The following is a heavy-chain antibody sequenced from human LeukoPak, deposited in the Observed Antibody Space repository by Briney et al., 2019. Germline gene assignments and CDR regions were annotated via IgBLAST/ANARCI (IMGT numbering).Heavy chain of an antibody. J-gene: IGHJ5*02. Sequence: ASVKVSRKASGYTFTGYYIHWVRQAPGQGLEWMGWINPNSGGTNYAQKFQGRVTMTRDRSISTAYMELSRLTSDDTAVYYCATTGDYYDSSVSNWFDPWGQGTLVTVSS. D-gene: IGHD3-22*01. V-gene: IGHV1-2*02. CDR1: GYTFTGYY. CDR2: INPNSGGT. CDR3: ATTGDYYDSSVSNWFDP.